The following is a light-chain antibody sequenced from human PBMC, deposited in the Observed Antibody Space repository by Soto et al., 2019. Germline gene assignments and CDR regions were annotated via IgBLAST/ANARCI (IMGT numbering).Light chain of an antibody. Sequence: QAVVTQEPSLPVSPGGTVTLTCGSNTGAVTSGHYPYWFQQKPGRAPRTLIYDTSNKHSWTPARFSGSLLGGKAALTLSGAQPEDEAEYYCLLSYRGAGVFGGGTKLTVL. CDR1: TGAVTSGHY. J-gene: IGLJ2*01. CDR3: LLSYRGAGV. V-gene: IGLV7-46*01. CDR2: DTS.